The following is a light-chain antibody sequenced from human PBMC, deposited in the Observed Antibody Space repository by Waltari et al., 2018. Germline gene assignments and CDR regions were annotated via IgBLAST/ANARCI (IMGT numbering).Light chain of an antibody. Sequence: QSALTQPAAMSGSPGQSITMSCTGTSADIGIYNYVSWYQHHPGEAPKPIIFDVAKRPSGISDRFSGSQSGNTASLTISGLQTEDEGHYYCSSHTTTSTLVFGGGTKLTVL. CDR2: DVA. V-gene: IGLV2-14*03. CDR3: SSHTTTSTLV. CDR1: SADIGIYNY. J-gene: IGLJ2*01.